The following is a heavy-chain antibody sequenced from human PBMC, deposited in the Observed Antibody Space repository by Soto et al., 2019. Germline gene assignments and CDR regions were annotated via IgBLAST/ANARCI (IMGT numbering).Heavy chain of an antibody. J-gene: IGHJ6*04. CDR3: ARDRTGDRLGRFVNVNYGMDV. V-gene: IGHV1-69*06. D-gene: IGHD2-8*02. CDR1: GGTFSSYA. CDR2: IIPIFGTA. Sequence: GASVKVSCKASGGTFSSYAISWVRQAPGQGLEWMGGIIPIFGTANYAQKFQGRVTITADKSTSTAYMELSSLRSEDTAVYYCARDRTGDRLGRFVNVNYGMDVRGEGATVTDSS.